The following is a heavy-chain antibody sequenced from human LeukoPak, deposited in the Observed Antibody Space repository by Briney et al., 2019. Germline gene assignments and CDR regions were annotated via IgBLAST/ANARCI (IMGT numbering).Heavy chain of an antibody. V-gene: IGHV4-30-4*08. J-gene: IGHJ4*02. D-gene: IGHD2-2*01. Sequence: SETLSPTCTVSGGSISSGDYYWSWIRQPLGKGLEWIGYIYYSGSTYYNPSLKSRVTISVDTSKNQFSLKLSSVTAADTAVYYCARDPVVPAAIFDYWGQGTLVTVSS. CDR1: GGSISSGDYY. CDR2: IYYSGST. CDR3: ARDPVVPAAIFDY.